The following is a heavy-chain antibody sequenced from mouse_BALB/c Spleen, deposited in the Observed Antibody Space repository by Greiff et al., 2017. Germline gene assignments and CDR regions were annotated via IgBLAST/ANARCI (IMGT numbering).Heavy chain of an antibody. CDR3: TIRYVYYAMDY. CDR1: GYTFTDYE. V-gene: IGHV1-15*01. CDR2: IDPETGGT. Sequence: QVQLQQSGAELVRPGASVTLSCTASGYTFTDYEMHWVKQTPVHGLEWIGYIDPETGGTSYNQKFKGKATLTADKSSSTAYMVLRSLTSEDSAVYYCTIRYVYYAMDYWGQGTSVTVSS. J-gene: IGHJ4*01.